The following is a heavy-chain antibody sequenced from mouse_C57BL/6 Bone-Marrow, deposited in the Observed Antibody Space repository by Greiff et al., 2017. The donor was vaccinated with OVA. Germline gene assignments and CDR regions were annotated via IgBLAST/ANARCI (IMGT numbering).Heavy chain of an antibody. V-gene: IGHV1-85*01. CDR1: GYTFTSYD. J-gene: IGHJ2*01. Sequence: QVQLKESGPELVKPGASVKLSCKASGYTFTSYDINWVKQRPGQGLEWLGWISPRDGSTKYNEKFKGKATLTVDTSSSTAYMELHSLTSEDSAVYFCARRTPFFDYWGQGTTLTVSS. CDR2: ISPRDGST. CDR3: ARRTPFFDY.